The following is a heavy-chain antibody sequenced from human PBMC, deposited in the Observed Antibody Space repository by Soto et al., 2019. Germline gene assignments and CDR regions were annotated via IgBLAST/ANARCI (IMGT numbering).Heavy chain of an antibody. D-gene: IGHD2-21*02. CDR3: ARGDGTVEAYCGADCYNY. CDR2: MSYDGNHR. J-gene: IGHJ4*02. V-gene: IGHV3-30-3*01. CDR1: GFTFSLCA. Sequence: QVQLVESGGSLIQPGRSLRLSGAASGFTFSLCAMHWVRQAPGKGLEWVAVMSYDGNHRYYADSVKGRFTISRDNSKNTLFLQMNSLRSEDTAVYYCARGDGTVEAYCGADCYNYWGQGTLVTVSS.